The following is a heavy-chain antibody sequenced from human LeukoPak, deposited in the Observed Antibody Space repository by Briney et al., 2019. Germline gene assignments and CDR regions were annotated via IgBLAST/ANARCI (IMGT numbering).Heavy chain of an antibody. J-gene: IGHJ4*02. CDR3: ARHPRI. Sequence: PSETLSLTCAVYGGSFSGYIWGWIRQTPGKGPEWIGDINQSGSTNYNPSLKSRVTISVDTSKNQFSLKLSSVTAADTAVYFCARHPRIWGQGTLVTVSS. CDR2: INQSGST. CDR1: GGSFSGYI. V-gene: IGHV4-34*01.